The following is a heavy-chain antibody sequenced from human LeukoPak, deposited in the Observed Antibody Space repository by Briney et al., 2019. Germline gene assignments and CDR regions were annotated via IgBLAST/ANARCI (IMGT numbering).Heavy chain of an antibody. D-gene: IGHD3-16*02. CDR1: GGSFSGYY. V-gene: IGHV4-34*01. Sequence: SETLSLTCAVYGGSFSGYYWSWIRQPPGKGLEWIGEINHSGSTNYNPSPKSRVTISVDKSKNQFSLKLSSVTAADTAVYYCASRLYYDYVWGSYRYPFDYWGQGTLVTVSS. CDR3: ASRLYYDYVWGSYRYPFDY. CDR2: INHSGST. J-gene: IGHJ4*02.